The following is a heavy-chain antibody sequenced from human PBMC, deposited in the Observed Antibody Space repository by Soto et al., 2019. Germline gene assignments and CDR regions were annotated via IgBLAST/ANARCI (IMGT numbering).Heavy chain of an antibody. Sequence: EVQLLESGGGLVQPGGSLRLSCAASGFTFSSYAMNWVRQAPGKGLEWVSVISGSGDSTYYADSVKGRFTIYRDNSKNTRYLQMNSLRAEDTAVYYCASRSSGWYFDYWGQGTLVTVSS. J-gene: IGHJ4*02. CDR1: GFTFSSYA. V-gene: IGHV3-23*01. CDR3: ASRSSGWYFDY. CDR2: ISGSGDST. D-gene: IGHD6-19*01.